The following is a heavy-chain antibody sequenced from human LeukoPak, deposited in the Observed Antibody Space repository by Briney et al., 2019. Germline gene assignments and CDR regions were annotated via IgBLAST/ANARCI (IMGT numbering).Heavy chain of an antibody. CDR2: IRSTANGYAT. J-gene: IGHJ4*02. CDR3: TGNYYGPGSYADFDY. D-gene: IGHD3-10*01. Sequence: GGSLRLSCAASGFTFSGSALHWVRQASGKGLEWVGRIRSTANGYATAYAASVKGRFTISRDDSKNTAYLQMDSLKTEDTAVYYCTGNYYGPGSYADFDYWGQGTLVTVSS. CDR1: GFTFSGSA. V-gene: IGHV3-73*01.